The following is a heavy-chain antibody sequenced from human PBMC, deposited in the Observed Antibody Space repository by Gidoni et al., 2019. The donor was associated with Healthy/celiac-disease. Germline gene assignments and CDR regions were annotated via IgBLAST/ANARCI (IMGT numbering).Heavy chain of an antibody. D-gene: IGHD2-21*02. V-gene: IGHV4-34*01. J-gene: IGHJ6*02. CDR1: GGSFSGYY. CDR2: INHSGST. Sequence: QVQLQQWCAGLLKPSETLSLTCAVYGGSFSGYYWSWIRQPPGKGLEWIGEINHSGSTNYNPSLKSRVTISVDTSKNQFSLKLSSVTAADTAVYYCARAALVVVTAIPNYYYGMDVWGQGTTVTVSS. CDR3: ARAALVVVTAIPNYYYGMDV.